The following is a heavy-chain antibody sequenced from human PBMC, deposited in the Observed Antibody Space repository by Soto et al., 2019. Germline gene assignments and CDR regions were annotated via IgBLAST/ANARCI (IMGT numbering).Heavy chain of an antibody. CDR3: TRALSGSYDS. V-gene: IGHV6-1*01. Sequence: SLTCAISGDSVSSKSATWNWIRQSPSRGLEWLGRTYYRFKWSTDYAVSVNNRITINPDTSKNQFSLQLNSVTPEDTAMYYCTRALSGSYDSWGHGTLVTVSS. CDR1: GDSVSSKSAT. D-gene: IGHD1-26*01. CDR2: TYYRFKWST. J-gene: IGHJ5*01.